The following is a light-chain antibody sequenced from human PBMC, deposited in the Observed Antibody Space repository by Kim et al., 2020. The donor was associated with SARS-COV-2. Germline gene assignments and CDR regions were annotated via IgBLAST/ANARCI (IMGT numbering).Light chain of an antibody. Sequence: GERATLLMDACQCVGNKLASYPQRPGQAPRLLIYAAYTRATGIPARFSGSGSVTEFTLTTRSLQSEDFAGYYCQQYNKWPPLTSGGGTKVDIK. J-gene: IGKJ4*01. CDR3: QQYNKWPPLT. CDR2: AAY. V-gene: IGKV3-15*01. CDR1: QCVGNK.